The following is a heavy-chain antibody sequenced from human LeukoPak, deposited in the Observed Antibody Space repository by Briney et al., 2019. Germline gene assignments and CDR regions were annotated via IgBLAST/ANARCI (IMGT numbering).Heavy chain of an antibody. D-gene: IGHD3-10*01. CDR2: IYYSGST. CDR1: GVSISSYY. J-gene: IGHJ4*02. V-gene: IGHV4-59*12. CDR3: VSRSTYGTLFDY. Sequence: SETLSLTCTVSGVSISSYYWTWIRQPPGKGLEWIGYIYYSGSTNYNPSLKSRVTISLDTSKNQFSLKLNSVTVADTAVYYCVSRSTYGTLFDYWGQGTLVTVSS.